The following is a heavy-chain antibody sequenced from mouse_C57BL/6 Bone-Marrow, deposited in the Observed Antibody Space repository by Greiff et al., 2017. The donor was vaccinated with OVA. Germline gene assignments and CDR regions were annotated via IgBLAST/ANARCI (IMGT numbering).Heavy chain of an antibody. CDR1: GYTFTSYG. D-gene: IGHD1-1*01. J-gene: IGHJ3*01. V-gene: IGHV1-81*01. CDR2: IYPRSGNT. Sequence: VQLQQSGAELARPGASVKLSCKASGYTFTSYGISWVKQSTGQGLEWIGEIYPRSGNTYYNEKFKGKATLTADKSSSTAYMELRSLTSEDSAVYFCARYYYGSSWGFAYWGQGTLVTVSA. CDR3: ARYYYGSSWGFAY.